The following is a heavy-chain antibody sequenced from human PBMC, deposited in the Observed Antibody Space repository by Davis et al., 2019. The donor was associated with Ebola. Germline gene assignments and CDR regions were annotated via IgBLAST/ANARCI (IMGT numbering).Heavy chain of an antibody. J-gene: IGHJ5*02. CDR3: AREGPKYYDFWSGYSNWFDP. D-gene: IGHD3-3*01. Sequence: MPSETLSLTCTVSGGSISSYYWSWIRQPPGKGLEWIGYIYYSGSTNYNPSLKSRVTISVDTSKNQFSLKLSSVTAADTAVYYCAREGPKYYDFWSGYSNWFDPWGQGTLVTVSS. CDR2: IYYSGST. V-gene: IGHV4-59*12. CDR1: GGSISSYY.